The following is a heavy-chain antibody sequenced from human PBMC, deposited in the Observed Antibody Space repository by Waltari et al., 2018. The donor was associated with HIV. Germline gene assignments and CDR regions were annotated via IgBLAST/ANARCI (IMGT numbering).Heavy chain of an antibody. J-gene: IGHJ4*02. Sequence: EVEMVESGGGSVQPGGSLRLSCAASGFAFSRFDMHWVRQAMGTCPEWVSEIGAAGDTYDPKSVKGRFTVSRENGKKSLYLQMNNLRVDDAAMYYCVRGNGWYGPYYFDYWGRGTLVTVSS. CDR2: IGAAGDT. V-gene: IGHV3-13*01. CDR1: GFAFSRFD. CDR3: VRGNGWYGPYYFDY. D-gene: IGHD6-19*01.